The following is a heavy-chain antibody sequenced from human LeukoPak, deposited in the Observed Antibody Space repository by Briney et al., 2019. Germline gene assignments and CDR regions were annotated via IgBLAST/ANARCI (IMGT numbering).Heavy chain of an antibody. Sequence: PGVSLRLSCAASGFTFSSSWMSWVRQAPGKRLEWVANIKADGSEKHYVDSVKGRFTISRDNAKTSLYLQMNSLRVEDAAVYYCTMGVELLPYWGQGTLVTVSS. J-gene: IGHJ4*02. V-gene: IGHV3-7*01. CDR2: IKADGSEK. CDR3: TMGVELLPY. D-gene: IGHD1-26*01. CDR1: GFTFSSSW.